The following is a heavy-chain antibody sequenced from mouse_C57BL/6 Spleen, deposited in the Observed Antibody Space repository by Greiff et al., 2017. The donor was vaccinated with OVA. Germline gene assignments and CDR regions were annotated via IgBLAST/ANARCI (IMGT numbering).Heavy chain of an antibody. D-gene: IGHD1-1*01. Sequence: VQLQESGPELVKPGASVKISCKASGYAFSSSWMNWVKQRPGKGLEWIGRIYPGDGDTNYNGKFKGKATLTADKSSSTAYMQLSSLTSEDSVVYFCARIYYGSSQYYFDYWGQGTTLTVSS. V-gene: IGHV1-82*01. J-gene: IGHJ2*01. CDR3: ARIYYGSSQYYFDY. CDR2: IYPGDGDT. CDR1: GYAFSSSW.